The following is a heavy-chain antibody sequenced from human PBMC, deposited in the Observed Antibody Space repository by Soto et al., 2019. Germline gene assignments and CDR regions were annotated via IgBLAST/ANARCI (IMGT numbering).Heavy chain of an antibody. J-gene: IGHJ6*02. CDR3: ARHYCSSTSCYPVYYYYYGMDV. CDR1: GYSFTSYW. CDR2: IYPGDSDT. Sequence: ESLKISCKGSGYSFTSYWIGWVRQMPGKGLEWMGIIYPGDSDTRYSPSFQGRVTISADKSISTAYLQWSSLKAPDTAMYYCARHYCSSTSCYPVYYYYYGMDVWGQGTTVTVSS. D-gene: IGHD2-2*01. V-gene: IGHV5-51*01.